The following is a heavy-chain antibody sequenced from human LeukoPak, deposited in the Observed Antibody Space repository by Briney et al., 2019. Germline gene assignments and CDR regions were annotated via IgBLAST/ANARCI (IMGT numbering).Heavy chain of an antibody. CDR2: INPNSGGT. J-gene: IGHJ3*02. Sequence: ASVKVSCKASGYTFTGYYMNWVRQAPGQGLEWMGWINPNSGGTNYAQKFQGRVTMTRDTSISTAYMELSSLRFDDTAVYYCARSYSSGWFARGLTFDIWGQGTMVTVSS. D-gene: IGHD6-19*01. CDR3: ARSYSSGWFARGLTFDI. CDR1: GYTFTGYY. V-gene: IGHV1-2*02.